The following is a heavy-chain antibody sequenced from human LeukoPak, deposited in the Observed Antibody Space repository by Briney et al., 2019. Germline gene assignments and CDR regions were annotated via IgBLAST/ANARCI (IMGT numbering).Heavy chain of an antibody. CDR1: GFTFTSYD. CDR2: MNPNNSNT. J-gene: IGHJ5*02. D-gene: IGHD3-10*01. CDR3: VRDGEGVAISVNYWFDP. V-gene: IGHV1-8*01. Sequence: GASVKVSCKASGFTFTSYDINWVRQASGQGLEWMGWMNPNNSNTGYAQKFQGRVIMTRDTSISTAYMELRDLRSEDTAVYYCVRDGEGVAISVNYWFDPWGQGTLVTVSS.